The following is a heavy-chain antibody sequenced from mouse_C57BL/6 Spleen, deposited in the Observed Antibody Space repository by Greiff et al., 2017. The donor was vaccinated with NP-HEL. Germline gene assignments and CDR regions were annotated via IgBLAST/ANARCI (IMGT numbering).Heavy chain of an antibody. V-gene: IGHV1-69*01. CDR3: ARKGFYILMDY. CDR1: GYTFSSYW. CDR2: IDPSDSYT. Sequence: QVQLQQPGAELVMPGASVKLSCKASGYTFSSYWMHWVKQRPGQGLEWIGEIDPSDSYTNYNQKFKGKSTLTVDKSSSTAYMQLSSLTSEDSAVYYCARKGFYILMDYWGQGTSVTVSS. D-gene: IGHD1-3*01. J-gene: IGHJ4*01.